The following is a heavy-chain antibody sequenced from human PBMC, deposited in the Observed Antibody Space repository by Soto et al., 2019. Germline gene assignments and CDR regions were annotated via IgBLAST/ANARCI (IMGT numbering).Heavy chain of an antibody. CDR1: GFTFSSYA. CDR2: ISYDGSNK. CDR3: ASAKYYYDRSGPQFDY. D-gene: IGHD3-22*01. J-gene: IGHJ4*02. V-gene: IGHV3-30-3*01. Sequence: PGGSLRLSCAASGFTFSSYAMHLVRQAPGKGLEWVAVISYDGSNKYYADSVKGRFTISRDNSKNTLYLQMNSLRAEDTAVYYCASAKYYYDRSGPQFDYWGQGTLVTVS.